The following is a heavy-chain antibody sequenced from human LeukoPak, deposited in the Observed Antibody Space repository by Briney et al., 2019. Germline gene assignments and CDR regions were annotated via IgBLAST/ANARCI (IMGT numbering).Heavy chain of an antibody. Sequence: ASVKVSCKASGGTFSSYAISWVRQAPGQGLEWMGGIIPIFGTANYAQKFQGRVTMTRDTSISTAYMELNRLRSDDTAVYYCARFPTVTTDFDYWGQGTLVTVSS. J-gene: IGHJ4*02. CDR2: IIPIFGTA. CDR1: GGTFSSYA. CDR3: ARFPTVTTDFDY. V-gene: IGHV1-69*05. D-gene: IGHD4-17*01.